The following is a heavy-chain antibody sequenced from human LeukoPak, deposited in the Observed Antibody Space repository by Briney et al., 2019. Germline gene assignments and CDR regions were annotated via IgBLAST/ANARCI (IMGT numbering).Heavy chain of an antibody. D-gene: IGHD3-10*01. CDR1: GFIFRNYV. CDR2: ISASGGST. Sequence: GGSLRLSCAASGFIFRNYVMNWVRQAPGKGLEWVSTISASGGSTYYADSVKGRFTIPRDNSKNTLYLQMNSLRVEDTAVYYCAKRYDSGTFDYWGQGTLVTVSS. CDR3: AKRYDSGTFDY. J-gene: IGHJ4*02. V-gene: IGHV3-23*01.